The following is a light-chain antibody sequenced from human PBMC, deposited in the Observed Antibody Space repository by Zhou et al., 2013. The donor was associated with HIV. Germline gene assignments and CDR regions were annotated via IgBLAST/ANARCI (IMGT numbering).Light chain of an antibody. CDR1: QAISSW. CDR2: DAS. J-gene: IGKJ2*01. CDR3: QQANSFPYT. Sequence: DIQMTQSPSSVSASVGDRVTITCRASQAISSWLAWYQQKPGKAPKLLIYDASNLQSGVPSRFSGSGSGADYTLTISSLQPEDFATYYCQQANSFPYTFGQGTKLETK. V-gene: IGKV1-12*01.